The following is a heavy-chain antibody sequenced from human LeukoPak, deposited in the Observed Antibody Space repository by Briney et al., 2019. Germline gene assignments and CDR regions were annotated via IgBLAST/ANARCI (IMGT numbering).Heavy chain of an antibody. V-gene: IGHV4-59*01. CDR2: IYYSGST. Sequence: SETLSLTCAVYGGSISSYYWSWIRQPPGKGLEWIGYIYYSGSTNYNPSLKSRVTISVDTSKNQFSLKLSSVTAADTAVYYCARGWLRIDYWGQGTLVTVSS. CDR3: ARGWLRIDY. D-gene: IGHD5-12*01. J-gene: IGHJ4*02. CDR1: GGSISSYY.